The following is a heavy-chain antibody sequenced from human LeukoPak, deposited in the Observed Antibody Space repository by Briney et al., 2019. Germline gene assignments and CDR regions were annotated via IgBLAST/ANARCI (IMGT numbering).Heavy chain of an antibody. Sequence: GRSLRLSCAASGFPFSNAWMNWVRQAPGKGLEWVGRIKSNTDGGTTDYAAPVKGRFTISRDDSKNTLYLQMNSLKTEDTALYYCTTSTVPYQSWGQGTLVTVSS. J-gene: IGHJ4*02. CDR2: IKSNTDGGTT. CDR3: TTSTVPYQS. D-gene: IGHD2-2*01. CDR1: GFPFSNAW. V-gene: IGHV3-15*01.